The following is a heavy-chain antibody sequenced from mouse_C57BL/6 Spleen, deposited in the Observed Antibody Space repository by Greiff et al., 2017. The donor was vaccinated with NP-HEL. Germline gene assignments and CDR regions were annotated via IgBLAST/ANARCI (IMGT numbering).Heavy chain of an antibody. D-gene: IGHD2-3*01. J-gene: IGHJ2*01. CDR1: GYTFTDYE. CDR3: TRSGGWLLRRDYFDY. CDR2: IDPETGGT. V-gene: IGHV1-15*01. Sequence: QVHVKQSGAELVRPGASVTLSCKASGYTFTDYEMHWVKQTPVHGLEWIGAIDPETGGTAYNQKFKGKAILTADKSSSTAYMELRSLTSEDSAVYYCTRSGGWLLRRDYFDYWGQGTTLTVSS.